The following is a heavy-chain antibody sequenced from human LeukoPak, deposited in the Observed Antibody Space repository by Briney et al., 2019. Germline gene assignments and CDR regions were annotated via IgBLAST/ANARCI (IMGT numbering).Heavy chain of an antibody. CDR3: ARDRRLVVAATQGDY. D-gene: IGHD2-15*01. CDR1: GFTFSSYW. CDR2: IKQDGSEK. V-gene: IGHV3-7*01. J-gene: IGHJ4*02. Sequence: GESLRLSCAASGFTFSSYWMSWVRQAPGKGLEWVANIKQDGSEKYYVDSVKGRFTISRDNAKNSLYLQMNSLRAEDTAVYYCARDRRLVVAATQGDYWGQGTLVTVSS.